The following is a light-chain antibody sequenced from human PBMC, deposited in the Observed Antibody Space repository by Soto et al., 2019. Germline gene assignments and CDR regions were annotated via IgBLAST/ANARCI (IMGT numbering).Light chain of an antibody. CDR3: QQSYSNVIT. CDR1: QDISDY. CDR2: GAS. J-gene: IGKJ5*01. Sequence: IQMTQSPSSLSASVGDRVTITCRSSQDISDYLTWYHQRPGNAPKVLVYGASSLQSGVPSRFSGSGVGTDFTLTITDLQPEDFGTYFCQQSYSNVITFGQGTRLEI. V-gene: IGKV1-39*01.